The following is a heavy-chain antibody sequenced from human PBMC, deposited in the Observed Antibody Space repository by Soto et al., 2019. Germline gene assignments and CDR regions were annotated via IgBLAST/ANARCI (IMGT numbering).Heavy chain of an antibody. Sequence: SETLSLTCTVSGGSISSYYWSWIRQPPGKGLEWIGYIYYSGSTNYNPSLKSRVTISVDTSKHQFSLKLSSVTAADTAVYYCAREVMGSISCGMDVLGQGTTVTVSS. CDR2: IYYSGST. CDR1: GGSISSYY. J-gene: IGHJ6*02. CDR3: AREVMGSISCGMDV. V-gene: IGHV4-59*01. D-gene: IGHD3-10*01.